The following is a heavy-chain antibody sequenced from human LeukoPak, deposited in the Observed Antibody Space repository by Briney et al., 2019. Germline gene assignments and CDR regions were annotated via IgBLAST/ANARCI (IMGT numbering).Heavy chain of an antibody. J-gene: IGHJ4*02. CDR1: GFTFSSYW. V-gene: IGHV3-7*03. CDR3: ARASYSYGYSFDY. Sequence: GGSLRLSCAASGFTFSSYWMSWVRQAPGKGLEWVANIKQDGSEKYYVDSVKGRFTISRDNAKNSLYLQMNSLRAEDTAEYYCARASYSYGYSFDYWGQGTLVTVSS. CDR2: IKQDGSEK. D-gene: IGHD5-18*01.